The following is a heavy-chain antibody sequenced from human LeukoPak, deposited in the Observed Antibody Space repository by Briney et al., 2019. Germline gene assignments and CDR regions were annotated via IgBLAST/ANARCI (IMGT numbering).Heavy chain of an antibody. CDR3: ATYSYGTIYHFDY. D-gene: IGHD5-18*01. Sequence: GESLKISCMGSGYSFTSYWIGWVRQMPGKGLEWMGIIYPGDSDTRYSPSFQGQVTISADKSISTAYLQWSSLKASDTAMYYCATYSYGTIYHFDYWGQGTLVTVSS. V-gene: IGHV5-51*01. J-gene: IGHJ4*02. CDR1: GYSFTSYW. CDR2: IYPGDSDT.